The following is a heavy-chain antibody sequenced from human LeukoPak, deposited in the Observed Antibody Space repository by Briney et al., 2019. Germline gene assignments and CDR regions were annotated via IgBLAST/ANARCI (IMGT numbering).Heavy chain of an antibody. CDR2: ICAYNGNT. CDR1: GCTFTSYG. Sequence: ASVKVSCKASGCTFTSYGISWVRQAPGQGLEWMGWICAYNGNTNYAQKLQGRVTMTTDTSTSTAYMELRILRSDDTAVYYCARDGRLVVRYYYYYGMDVWGQGTTVTVSS. V-gene: IGHV1-18*01. D-gene: IGHD2-21*01. J-gene: IGHJ6*02. CDR3: ARDGRLVVRYYYYYGMDV.